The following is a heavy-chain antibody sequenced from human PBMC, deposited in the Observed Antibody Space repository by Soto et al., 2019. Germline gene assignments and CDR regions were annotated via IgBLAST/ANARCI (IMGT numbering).Heavy chain of an antibody. D-gene: IGHD3-3*01. CDR3: ARERLEARDTSDIWSGYIPLFGMDV. CDR2: IIPIFGTS. V-gene: IGHV1-69*01. Sequence: QVQLVQSGAEVKKPGSSVKVSCEASGGTFSSYAISWVRQAPGQGLEWMGGIIPIFGTSNYAQKFQGRVTITADESTSTAYMEMSSLRSEDTALYYCARERLEARDTSDIWSGYIPLFGMDVCGQGTTVTVSS. CDR1: GGTFSSYA. J-gene: IGHJ6*02.